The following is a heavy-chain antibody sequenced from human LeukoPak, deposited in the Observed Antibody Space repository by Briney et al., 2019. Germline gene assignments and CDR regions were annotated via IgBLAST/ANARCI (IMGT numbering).Heavy chain of an antibody. CDR2: IYHSGST. V-gene: IGHV4-59*01. J-gene: IGHJ3*02. D-gene: IGHD1-7*01. CDR3: ARVSNYLDAFDI. CDR1: GGSISSYY. Sequence: SETLSLTCTVSGGSISSYYWSWIRQPPGKGLEWIGYIYHSGSTNYNPSLKSRVTISVDTSKNQFSLRLSSVTAADTAVYYCARVSNYLDAFDIWGQGTMVTVSS.